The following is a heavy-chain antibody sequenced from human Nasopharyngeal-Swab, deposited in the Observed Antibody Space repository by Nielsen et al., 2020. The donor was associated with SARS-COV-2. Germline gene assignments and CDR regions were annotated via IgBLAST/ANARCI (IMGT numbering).Heavy chain of an antibody. J-gene: IGHJ4*02. CDR1: GFSVSTKY. D-gene: IGHD3-22*01. CDR3: ARGDDSSGYPYSHDY. CDR2: IYAGGST. V-gene: IGHV3-66*01. Sequence: GESLKISCAASGFSVSTKYMSWVRQAQGKGLEWVSSIYAGGSTYYADSVKGRFTISRDNSKNTLYLQMNSLRAEDTAVYYCARGDDSSGYPYSHDYWGQGTLVTVSS.